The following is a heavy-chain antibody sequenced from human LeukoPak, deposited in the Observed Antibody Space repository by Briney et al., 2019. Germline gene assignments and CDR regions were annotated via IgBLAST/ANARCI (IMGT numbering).Heavy chain of an antibody. V-gene: IGHV4-39*01. J-gene: IGHJ4*02. D-gene: IGHD6-6*01. CDR2: IYYSGST. CDR3: ARQLDLGYSSSSEFDY. Sequence: SETLSLTCTVSGGSISSSSYYWGWIRQPPGKGLEWIGSIYYSGSTYYNPSLKSRVTISVDTSKNQFSLKLSSATAADTAVYYCARQLDLGYSSSSEFDYWGQGTLVTVSS. CDR1: GGSISSSSYY.